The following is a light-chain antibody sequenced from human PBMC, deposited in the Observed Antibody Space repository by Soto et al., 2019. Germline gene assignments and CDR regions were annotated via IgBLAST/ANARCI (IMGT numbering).Light chain of an antibody. J-gene: IGKJ1*01. CDR3: QQYNNYGSWT. CDR2: KAS. V-gene: IGKV1-5*03. Sequence: DIQMTQSPSTLSASVGDRVTITCRASQSISGWLAWYQQKPGKAPKLLIYKASSLESGVPSRFSGSGSGTEFTLTISSLQPDDFATFYCQQYNNYGSWTFGQETKVAIK. CDR1: QSISGW.